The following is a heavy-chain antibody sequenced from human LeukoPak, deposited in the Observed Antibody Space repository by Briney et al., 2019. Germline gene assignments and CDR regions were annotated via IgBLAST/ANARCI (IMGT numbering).Heavy chain of an antibody. D-gene: IGHD6-13*01. CDR1: GYTFSDYY. CDR3: ARGIEAAGKVD. V-gene: IGHV1-8*02. CDR2: MNPNSGNT. J-gene: IGHJ4*02. Sequence: ASVKVSCKTAGYTFSDYYIHWVRQATGQGLEWMGWMNPNSGNTGYAQKFQGRVTMTRNTSISTAYMELSSLRSEDTAVYYCARGIEAAGKVDWGQGTLVTVSS.